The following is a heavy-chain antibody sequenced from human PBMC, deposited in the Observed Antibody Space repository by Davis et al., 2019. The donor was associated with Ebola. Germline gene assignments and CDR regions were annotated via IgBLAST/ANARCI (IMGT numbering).Heavy chain of an antibody. Sequence: ASVKVSCKASGYTFTSYGISWVRQPPGQGLEWMGWISAYNGNTNYAQKLQGRVTMTTDTSTSTAYMELRSLRSDDTAVYYCARDPGGMSVAKFDYWGQGTLVTVSS. CDR2: ISAYNGNT. V-gene: IGHV1-18*01. CDR3: ARDPGGMSVAKFDY. CDR1: GYTFTSYG. J-gene: IGHJ4*02. D-gene: IGHD3-16*01.